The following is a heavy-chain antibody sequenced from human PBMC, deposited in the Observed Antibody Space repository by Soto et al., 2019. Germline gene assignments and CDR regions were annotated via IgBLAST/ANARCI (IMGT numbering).Heavy chain of an antibody. V-gene: IGHV3-23*01. J-gene: IGHJ4*02. CDR1: GFTFSSYA. Sequence: EVQLLESGGGLVQPGGSLRLSCAASGFTFSSYAMRWVRQAPGKGLEWVSAISGSGGSTYYADSVKGRFTISRDNSKNTLYLQMNSLRAEGTAAYYCARRGSGSYYDYWGQGTLVTVSS. CDR2: ISGSGGST. D-gene: IGHD1-26*01. CDR3: ARRGSGSYYDY.